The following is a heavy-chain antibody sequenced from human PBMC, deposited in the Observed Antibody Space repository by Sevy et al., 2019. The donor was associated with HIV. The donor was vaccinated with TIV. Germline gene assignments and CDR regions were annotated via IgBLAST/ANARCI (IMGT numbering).Heavy chain of an antibody. V-gene: IGHV5-51*01. D-gene: IGHD2-2*01. CDR1: GYTFSNYW. Sequence: GESLKISCKGSGYTFSNYWIGWVRQMPGKGLEWMGVIYPGDSVTRYSPSFQGQVTMSADKSTSTAYLQWSSLKTSDTAIYYCATYPIVVVPAAEYCFDYWGQGTLVTVSS. CDR3: ATYPIVVVPAAEYCFDY. J-gene: IGHJ4*02. CDR2: IYPGDSVT.